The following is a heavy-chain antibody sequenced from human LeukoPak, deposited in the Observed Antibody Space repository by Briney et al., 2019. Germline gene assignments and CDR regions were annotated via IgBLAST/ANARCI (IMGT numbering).Heavy chain of an antibody. J-gene: IGHJ4*02. CDR2: ISSSSSYI. V-gene: IGHV3-21*04. Sequence: GGSLRLSCAASGFTFSSYSMNWVRQAPGKGLEWVSSISSSSSYIYYADSVKGRFTISRDNSKNTLYLQMNSLRAGDTAVYYCAKGSQAHSSSPLDYWGQGTLVTVSS. CDR3: AKGSQAHSSSPLDY. D-gene: IGHD6-13*01. CDR1: GFTFSSYS.